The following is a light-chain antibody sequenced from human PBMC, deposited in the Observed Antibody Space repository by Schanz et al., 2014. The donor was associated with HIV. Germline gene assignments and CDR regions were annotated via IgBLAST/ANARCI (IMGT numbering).Light chain of an antibody. Sequence: DIVMTQSPDSLAVSLGERATIHCKSSQSVLYSSNNKNYLAWYQQKPGQPPKLLIYWASTRKFGVPDRFSGSGSGKDFSLTFPSLQAEDVAVYFCKQYYTTPWTFGQGTKVEIK. CDR2: WAS. CDR3: KQYYTTPWT. V-gene: IGKV4-1*01. J-gene: IGKJ1*01. CDR1: QSVLYSSNNKNY.